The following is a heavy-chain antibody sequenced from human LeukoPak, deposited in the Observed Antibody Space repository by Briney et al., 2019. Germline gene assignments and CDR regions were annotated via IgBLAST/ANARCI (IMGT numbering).Heavy chain of an antibody. V-gene: IGHV1-46*01. Sequence: GASVKVSCKASGYTFTSYYMHWVRQAPGQGLEWMGIINPSGGSTSYAQKLQGRVTMTTDTSTSTAYMELRSLRSDDTAVYYCARGACSGGSCYSEFYYYYMDVWGKGTTATVSS. J-gene: IGHJ6*03. CDR2: INPSGGST. D-gene: IGHD2-15*01. CDR3: ARGACSGGSCYSEFYYYYMDV. CDR1: GYTFTSYY.